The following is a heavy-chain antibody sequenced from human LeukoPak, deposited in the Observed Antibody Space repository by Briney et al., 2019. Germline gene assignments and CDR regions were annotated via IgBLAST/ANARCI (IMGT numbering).Heavy chain of an antibody. J-gene: IGHJ6*03. CDR2: INPYSGGT. V-gene: IGHV1-2*02. CDR1: GYTFTGYY. D-gene: IGHD2-15*01. CDR3: ARGVVAATFYYYMDV. Sequence: ASVKVSCKASGYTFTGYYIYWLRQAPGQGLECVGWINPYSGGTNSAQNLQGRVTMTWDTSISTAYMELSRLRSDDTAVYFCARGVVAATFYYYMDVWGKGTTVTVSS.